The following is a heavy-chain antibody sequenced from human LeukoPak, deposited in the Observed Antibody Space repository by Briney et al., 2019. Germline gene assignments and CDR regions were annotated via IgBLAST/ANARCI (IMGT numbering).Heavy chain of an antibody. V-gene: IGHV3-66*02. CDR3: ARGANYDILTGYMYYFDY. CDR2: IYSGGST. D-gene: IGHD3-9*01. CDR1: GFTVSSNY. Sequence: GGSLRLSCAASGFTVSSNYMSWVRQAPGKGLEWVSVIYSGGSTYYADSVKGRFTISRDNSKNTLYLQMNSLRAEDTAVYYCARGANYDILTGYMYYFDYWGQETLVTVSS. J-gene: IGHJ4*02.